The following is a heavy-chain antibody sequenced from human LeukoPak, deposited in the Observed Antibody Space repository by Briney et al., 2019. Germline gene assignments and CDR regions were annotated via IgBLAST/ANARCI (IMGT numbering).Heavy chain of an antibody. Sequence: GGSLRLSCAGSGFTFSRYWMSWVRQAPGKGLEWVANIKQDGSEKYYVDSVKGRFTISRDNAKNSLYLQMNSLRAEDTAVYYCASIAAAGSPYYYYMDVWGKGTTVTVSS. D-gene: IGHD6-13*01. V-gene: IGHV3-7*01. CDR3: ASIAAAGSPYYYYMDV. CDR1: GFTFSRYW. CDR2: IKQDGSEK. J-gene: IGHJ6*03.